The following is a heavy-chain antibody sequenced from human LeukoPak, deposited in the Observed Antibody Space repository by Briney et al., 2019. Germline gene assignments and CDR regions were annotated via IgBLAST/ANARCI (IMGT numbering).Heavy chain of an antibody. V-gene: IGHV3-21*01. J-gene: IGHJ4*02. CDR1: GFTFSSYS. CDR3: ARDNPGGPTMIVVGFFDY. CDR2: ISSSSSSYI. D-gene: IGHD3-22*01. Sequence: GGSLRLSCAASGFTFSSYSMNWVRQAPGKGLEWVSSISSSSSSYIYYADSVKGRFTISRDNAKNSLYLQMNSLRAEDTAVYYCARDNPGGPTMIVVGFFDYWGQGTLVTVSS.